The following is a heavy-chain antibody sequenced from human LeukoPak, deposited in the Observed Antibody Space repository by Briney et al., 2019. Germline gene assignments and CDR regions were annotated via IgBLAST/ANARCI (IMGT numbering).Heavy chain of an antibody. CDR1: GFTFSSYA. V-gene: IGHV3-30*04. Sequence: SGGSLRLSCAASGFTFSSYAMHWVRQAPGKGLEWVAVISYDGSNKYYADSVKGRFTISRDNSKNTLYLQMNSLRAEDTAVYYCEGVRGVKGFYFDYWGQGTLVTVSP. D-gene: IGHD3-10*01. CDR3: EGVRGVKGFYFDY. J-gene: IGHJ4*02. CDR2: ISYDGSNK.